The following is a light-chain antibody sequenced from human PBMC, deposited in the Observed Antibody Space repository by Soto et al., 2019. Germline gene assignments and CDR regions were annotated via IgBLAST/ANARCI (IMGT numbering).Light chain of an antibody. CDR3: QQYGSSVTWT. J-gene: IGKJ1*01. V-gene: IGKV3-20*01. CDR1: QSITSSY. Sequence: EGVLTQSPGTVSLSPGERATLSCRASQSITSSYIAWYQQKPGQAPRLLIYAASSRATGIPDRFSGSGSGTDFTLSISRLEPEDFAVYYCQQYGSSVTWTFGQGTKVEIK. CDR2: AAS.